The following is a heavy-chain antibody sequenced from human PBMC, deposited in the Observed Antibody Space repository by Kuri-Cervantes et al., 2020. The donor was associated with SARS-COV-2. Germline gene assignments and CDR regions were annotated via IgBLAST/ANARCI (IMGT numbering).Heavy chain of an antibody. CDR3: ARVLERRSGYFDY. D-gene: IGHD1-1*01. V-gene: IGHV1-69*04. CDR2: IIPILGIA. J-gene: IGHJ4*02. Sequence: SVKVSCKASGCTFNSYAISWVRQAPGQGLEWMGRIIPILGIANYTQKFKVRATITTDKSTSTAYMELSSLRSEDTAVYYCARVLERRSGYFDYWGQGTLVTVSS. CDR1: GCTFNSYA.